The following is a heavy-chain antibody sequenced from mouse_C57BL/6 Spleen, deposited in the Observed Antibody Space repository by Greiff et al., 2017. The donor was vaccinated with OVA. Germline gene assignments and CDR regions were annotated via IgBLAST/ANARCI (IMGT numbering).Heavy chain of an antibody. CDR1: GYTFTNYD. J-gene: IGHJ2*01. CDR3: ARMCDAVVAPLDY. CDR2: IYPRDGIT. D-gene: IGHD1-1*01. V-gene: IGHV1-85*01. Sequence: VQLQESGPELVKPGASVKLSCNASGYTFTNYDINWVKQRPGQGLEWIGWIYPRDGITEYHEKFTGKATLTVSTSSSKAYMELHSLPSEDSAVEFCARMCDAVVAPLDYWGQGTTLTVSS.